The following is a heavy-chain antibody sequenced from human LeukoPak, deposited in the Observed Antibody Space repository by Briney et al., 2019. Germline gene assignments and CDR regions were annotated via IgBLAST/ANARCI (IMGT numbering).Heavy chain of an antibody. D-gene: IGHD4-23*01. CDR1: GYTFTGYY. CDR3: ARGSYVWDYGGTWDYFDY. CDR2: IDPKSGAT. J-gene: IGHJ4*02. Sequence: ASAKVSCKASGYTFTGYYMHWVRQAPGQGLEWMAWIDPKSGATNYAQRFQGRVTMTRDTSIITAYMELSRLRAEDTALYYCARGSYVWDYGGTWDYFDYWGQGILVTVSS. V-gene: IGHV1-2*02.